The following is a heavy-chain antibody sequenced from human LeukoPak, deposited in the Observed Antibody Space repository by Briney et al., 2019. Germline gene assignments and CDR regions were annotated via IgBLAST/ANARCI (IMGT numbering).Heavy chain of an antibody. CDR2: MYYDGISK. CDR1: GFTFSSYG. V-gene: IGHV3-33*01. D-gene: IGHD2-15*01. Sequence: GGSLGLSCAASGFTFSSYGMHWVRQAPGKGLEWVAVMYYDGISKYYADSVKGRFTISRDNSMNTLYLQMNSLRAEDTAVYFCARDLYCSGGSCLYFDYWGQGTLVTVSS. J-gene: IGHJ4*02. CDR3: ARDLYCSGGSCLYFDY.